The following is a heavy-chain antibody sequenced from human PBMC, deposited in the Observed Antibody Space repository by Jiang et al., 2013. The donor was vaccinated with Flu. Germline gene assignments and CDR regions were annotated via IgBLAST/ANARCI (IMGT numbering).Heavy chain of an antibody. CDR2: IYWDDDK. CDR1: GFSLSTSGVG. J-gene: IGHJ3*02. Sequence: QTLTLTCTFSGFSLSTSGVGVGWIRQPQEALEWLALIYWDDDKRYSPSLKSRLTITKDTSKNQVVLTMTNMDPVDTATYYCAHSDGGQWLADDAFDIWGQGQWSPSLQ. V-gene: IGHV2-5*02. CDR3: AHSDGGQWLADDAFDI. D-gene: IGHD6-19*01.